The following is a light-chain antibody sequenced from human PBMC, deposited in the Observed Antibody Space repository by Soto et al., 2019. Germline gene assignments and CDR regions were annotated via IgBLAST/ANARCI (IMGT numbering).Light chain of an antibody. CDR3: QQRHMWPIT. Sequence: EVVLTHSAVTLSLSPGERATLSCRASQSFRGLLAWYQQEPGQAPRLLIYDAYNRATGIPPRFSGSGSGTDFTLTISSLEPEDSAVYYCQQRHMWPITFGQGIRLE. CDR2: DAY. J-gene: IGKJ5*01. CDR1: QSFRGL. V-gene: IGKV3-11*01.